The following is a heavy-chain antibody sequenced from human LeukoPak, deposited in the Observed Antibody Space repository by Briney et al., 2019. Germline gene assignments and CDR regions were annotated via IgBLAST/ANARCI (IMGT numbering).Heavy chain of an antibody. Sequence: PGGSLRLSCAASGFTFSNYNMNWVRQAPEKGLEWVSYISSGSGTIYYADSVKGRFTISRDNAKNSLSLQLNSLRAEDAAVYYCARRLTTFDYWGQGTLVTVSS. CDR1: GFTFSNYN. J-gene: IGHJ4*02. CDR2: ISSGSGTI. V-gene: IGHV3-48*01. CDR3: ARRLTTFDY. D-gene: IGHD4-11*01.